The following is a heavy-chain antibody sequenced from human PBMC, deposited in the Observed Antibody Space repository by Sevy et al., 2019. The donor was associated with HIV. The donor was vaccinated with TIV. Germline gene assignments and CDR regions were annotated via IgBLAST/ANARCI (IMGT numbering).Heavy chain of an antibody. J-gene: IGHJ1*01. CDR2: INWNSGTV. V-gene: IGHV3-9*01. CDR1: GFTFDDYA. Sequence: GGSLRLSCAASGFTFDDYAMHWVRQGPGKGLEWVSTINWNSGTVDYADSVKGRFTVSRDNAKNSLYIQMNSLRGEDTAVYYCAKDHNLWSEGGFLHHWGQGTLVTVSS. CDR3: AKDHNLWSEGGFLHH. D-gene: IGHD3-10*01.